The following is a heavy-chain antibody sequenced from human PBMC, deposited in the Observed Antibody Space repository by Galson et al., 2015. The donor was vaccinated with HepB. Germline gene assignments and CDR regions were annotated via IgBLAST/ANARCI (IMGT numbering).Heavy chain of an antibody. Sequence: SLRLSCAASGFTFSSYEMNWVRQAPGKGLEWVSYIGSSGSTIYYADSVKGRFTISRDNAKNSLYLQMNSLRAEDTAVYYCARDPDKGFWGQGTLVTVSS. D-gene: IGHD1-14*01. J-gene: IGHJ4*02. CDR2: IGSSGSTI. CDR3: ARDPDKGF. V-gene: IGHV3-48*03. CDR1: GFTFSSYE.